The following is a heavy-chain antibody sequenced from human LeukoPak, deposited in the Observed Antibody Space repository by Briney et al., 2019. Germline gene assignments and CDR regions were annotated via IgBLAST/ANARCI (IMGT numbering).Heavy chain of an antibody. CDR1: GGSFSGYY. V-gene: IGHV4-34*01. CDR3: ARVGRYCSSTSCYYYGSGSYDAFDI. D-gene: IGHD2-2*01. J-gene: IGHJ3*02. Sequence: SETLSLTCAVYGGSFSGYYWSWIRQPPGKGLEWIGEINHSGSTTYNPSLKSRVTISVDTSKNQFSLKLSSVTAADTAAYYCARVGRYCSSTSCYYYGSGSYDAFDIWGQGTMVTVSS. CDR2: INHSGST.